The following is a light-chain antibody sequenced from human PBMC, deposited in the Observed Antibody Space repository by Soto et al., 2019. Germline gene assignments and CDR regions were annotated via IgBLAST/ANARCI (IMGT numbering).Light chain of an antibody. CDR2: GNS. Sequence: QSVLTQPPSVSGAPGQRVTISCTGSSSNIGAGYDVHWYQQLPGTAPKLLIYGNSNRPSGVPDRFSGSKSGTSASLAITGLDAEDEADYYCQSYDSSLSGHVVFGGGTKLTVL. V-gene: IGLV1-40*01. J-gene: IGLJ2*01. CDR1: SSNIGAGYD. CDR3: QSYDSSLSGHVV.